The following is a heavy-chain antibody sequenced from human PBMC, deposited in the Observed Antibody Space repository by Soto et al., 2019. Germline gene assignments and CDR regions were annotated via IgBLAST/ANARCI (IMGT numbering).Heavy chain of an antibody. J-gene: IGHJ4*02. CDR3: ERDGDCSGGIYYSLGGYFDN. CDR1: GFTFSSYA. CDR2: ISYDGSNK. V-gene: IGHV3-30-3*01. Sequence: QVQLVESGGGVVQPGRSLRLSCADSGFTFSSYAMHWFRQAPGKGLEWVAVISYDGSNKYYADSVKGRFNISRDNSKNTLYLHMNRLRAEDTSVYYCERDGDCSGGIYYSLGGYFDNWVQGTLVTVSS. D-gene: IGHD2-15*01.